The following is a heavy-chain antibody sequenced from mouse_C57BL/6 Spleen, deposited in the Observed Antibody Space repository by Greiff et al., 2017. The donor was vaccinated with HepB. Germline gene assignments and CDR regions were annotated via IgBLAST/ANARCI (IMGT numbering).Heavy chain of an antibody. CDR3: ARSPYYYGNSYWYFDV. V-gene: IGHV1-53*01. CDR1: GYTFTSYW. Sequence: QVQLQQPGTELVKPGASVKLSCKASGYTFTSYWMHWVKQRPGQGLEWIGNINTSNGGTNYNEKFKSKATLTVDQSSSTAYMPLSSLTSEDSAVYYCARSPYYYGNSYWYFDVWGTVTTVTVSS. CDR2: INTSNGGT. J-gene: IGHJ1*03. D-gene: IGHD1-1*01.